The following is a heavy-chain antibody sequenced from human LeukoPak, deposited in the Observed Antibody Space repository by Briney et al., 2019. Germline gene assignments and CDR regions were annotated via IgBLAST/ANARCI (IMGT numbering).Heavy chain of an antibody. CDR1: GFTFSSYG. Sequence: PGGSLRLSCAASGFTFSSYGMRWVRQAPGKGLEWVAVISYDGSNKYYADSVKGRFTISRDNSKNTLYLQVNSLRAEDTAVYYCNLSGDYARSGYFDYWGQGTLVTVSS. CDR2: ISYDGSNK. D-gene: IGHD4-17*01. CDR3: NLSGDYARSGYFDY. V-gene: IGHV3-30*03. J-gene: IGHJ4*02.